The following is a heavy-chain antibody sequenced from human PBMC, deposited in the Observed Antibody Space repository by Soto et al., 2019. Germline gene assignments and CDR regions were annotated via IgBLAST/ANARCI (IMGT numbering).Heavy chain of an antibody. V-gene: IGHV3-23*01. Sequence: GGSLRLSWAASEFTFGSYAISWVRQAPGKVLEWVSAIXXXGXSXXXAXXXXGRFTISRDNSKNTLYLQMNSLRAEDTAVYYCAKHSGYGSGAIDYWGQGTLVTVS. J-gene: IGHJ4*02. D-gene: IGHD5-12*01. CDR2: IXXXGXSX. CDR1: EFTFGSYA. CDR3: AKHSGYGSGAIDY.